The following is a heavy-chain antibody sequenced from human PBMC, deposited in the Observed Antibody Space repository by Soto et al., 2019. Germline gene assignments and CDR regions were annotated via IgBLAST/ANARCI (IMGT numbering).Heavy chain of an antibody. V-gene: IGHV3-53*01. CDR3: ARDLRMVRGGYGMDV. CDR1: GFTVSSNY. CDR2: IYSGGST. D-gene: IGHD3-10*01. J-gene: IGHJ6*02. Sequence: EVQLVESGGGLIQPGGSLRLSCAASGFTVSSNYMSWVRQAPGKGLEWVSVIYSGGSTYYADSVKGRFTISRDNSKNTLYLQMNSLRAEDTAVYYCARDLRMVRGGYGMDVWGQGTMVTVSS.